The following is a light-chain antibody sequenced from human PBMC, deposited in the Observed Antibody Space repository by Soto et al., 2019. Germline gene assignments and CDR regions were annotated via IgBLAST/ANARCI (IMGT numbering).Light chain of an antibody. CDR1: QSISNY. V-gene: IGKV1-39*01. Sequence: DRQMTQSPSSLSASVGDRVTITCRASQSISNYLNWYQQKPGKAPKLLISAASSLQSGVPSRFSGSGSGTDFTLTISSLQPEDFATYYCQQGYSTPHTFGQGTKLGIK. J-gene: IGKJ2*01. CDR2: AAS. CDR3: QQGYSTPHT.